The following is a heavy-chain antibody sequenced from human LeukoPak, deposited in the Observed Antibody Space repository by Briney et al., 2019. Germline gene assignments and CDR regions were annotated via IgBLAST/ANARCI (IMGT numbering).Heavy chain of an antibody. CDR2: INHSGST. CDR1: GGSFSGYY. D-gene: IGHD6-19*01. Sequence: SETLSLTCAVYGGSFSGYYWSWIRQPPGKGLEWIGEINHSGSTNYNPSLKSRVTISVDTSKNQFSLKLSSVTAADTAVYYCAREGLISSWWLVRRNWYFDLWGRGTLVTVSS. CDR3: AREGLISSWWLVRRNWYFDL. J-gene: IGHJ2*01. V-gene: IGHV4-34*01.